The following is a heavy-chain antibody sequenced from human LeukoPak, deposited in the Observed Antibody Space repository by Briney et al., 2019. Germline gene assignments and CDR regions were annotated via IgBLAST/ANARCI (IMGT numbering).Heavy chain of an antibody. V-gene: IGHV1-2*02. CDR2: INPNSGGT. Sequence: ASVKVSCTASGYTFTGYYMHWVRQAPGQGLEWMGWINPNSGGTNYAQKFQGRVTMTRDTSISTAYMELSSLRSEDTAVYYCARKGGPLWFGDQGLDPWGQGTLVTVSS. J-gene: IGHJ5*02. CDR1: GYTFTGYY. D-gene: IGHD3-10*01. CDR3: ARKGGPLWFGDQGLDP.